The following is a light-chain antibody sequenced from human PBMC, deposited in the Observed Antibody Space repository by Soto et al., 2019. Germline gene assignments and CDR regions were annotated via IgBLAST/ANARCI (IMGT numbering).Light chain of an antibody. CDR1: QSVSSSY. Sequence: EIVLTQSPGTLSLSPGERATLSCRVSQSVSSSYLAWYQQKPGQAPRLLIYGASSRATGIPDRFSGSGSGTVFTLTISRLEPEDFAVYYCQQYGSSPQTFGQGTKVEIK. CDR3: QQYGSSPQT. V-gene: IGKV3-20*01. J-gene: IGKJ1*01. CDR2: GAS.